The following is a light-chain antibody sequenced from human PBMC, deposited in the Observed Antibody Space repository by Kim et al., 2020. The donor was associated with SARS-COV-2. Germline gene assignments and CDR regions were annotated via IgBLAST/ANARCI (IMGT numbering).Light chain of an antibody. Sequence: PVQSVTISSTGTSNDVGGYNYVSWYQQPPGKAPKLMIYDVSKRPSGVPDRFSGSKSGNTASLTISGLQAEDEADYYCCSYAGSSNVFGTGTKVTVL. J-gene: IGLJ1*01. CDR3: CSYAGSSNV. V-gene: IGLV2-11*01. CDR1: SNDVGGYNY. CDR2: DVS.